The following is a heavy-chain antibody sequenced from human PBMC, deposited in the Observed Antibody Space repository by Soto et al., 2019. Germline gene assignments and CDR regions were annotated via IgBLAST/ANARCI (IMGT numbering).Heavy chain of an antibody. J-gene: IGHJ4*02. CDR3: ATGIAAAGTDY. CDR2: ISYDGSNK. V-gene: IGHV3-30-3*01. D-gene: IGHD6-13*01. CDR1: GFTFSSYA. Sequence: GGSLRLSCAASGFTFSSYAMHWVRQSPGKGLEWVAVISYDGSNKYYADSVKGRFTISRDNSKNTLYLQMDSLRAEDTAVYYCATGIAAAGTDYWGQGTLVTVSS.